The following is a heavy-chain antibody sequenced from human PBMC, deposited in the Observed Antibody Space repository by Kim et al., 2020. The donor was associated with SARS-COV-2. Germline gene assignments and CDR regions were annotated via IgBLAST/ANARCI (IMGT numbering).Heavy chain of an antibody. CDR3: ARLLSITIFGADYFDY. CDR2: IYPGDSDT. V-gene: IGHV5-51*01. J-gene: IGHJ4*02. CDR1: GYSFTSYW. Sequence: GESLKISCKGSGYSFTSYWIGWVRQMPGKGLEWMGIIYPGDSDTRYSPSFQGQVTISADKSISTAYLQWSSLKASDTAMYYCARLLSITIFGADYFDYWGQGTLVTVSS. D-gene: IGHD3-3*01.